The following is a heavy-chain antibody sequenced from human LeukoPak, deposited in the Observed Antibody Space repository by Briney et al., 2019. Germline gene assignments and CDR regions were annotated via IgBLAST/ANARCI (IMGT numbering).Heavy chain of an antibody. CDR1: GFTFSSYA. J-gene: IGHJ5*02. D-gene: IGHD4-23*01. CDR2: ISGSGGST. Sequence: GGSQRLCCAASGFTFSSYAMSWVRQAPGKGLEWVSAISGSGGSTYYADSVKGRFTISRDNSKNTLYLQMNSLRAEDTAVYYCAKDSLATVLRSWFDPWGQGTLVTVSS. V-gene: IGHV3-23*01. CDR3: AKDSLATVLRSWFDP.